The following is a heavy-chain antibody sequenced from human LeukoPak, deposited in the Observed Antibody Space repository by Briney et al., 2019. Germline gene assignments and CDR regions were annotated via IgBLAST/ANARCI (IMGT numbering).Heavy chain of an antibody. J-gene: IGHJ2*01. V-gene: IGHV3-33*03. CDR3: AKDRAGFTTDGYFDL. D-gene: IGHD1-1*01. CDR1: GFNFSSYD. CDR2: IWYDGSNK. Sequence: PGGSLRLSCAASGFNFSSYDMHWVRQAPGKGLERVPFIWYDGSNKYYAESVKGRFTISRDNSKKILYLQMTSLRAEDTAVYYCAKDRAGFTTDGYFDLWGRGTLVTVSP.